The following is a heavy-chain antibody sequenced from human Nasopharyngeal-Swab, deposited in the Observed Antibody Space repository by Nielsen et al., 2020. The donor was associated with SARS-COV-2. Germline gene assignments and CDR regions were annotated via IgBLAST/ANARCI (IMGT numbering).Heavy chain of an antibody. V-gene: IGHV4-59*01. Sequence: SETLSLTCSVSGVSISSFHWCWIRQPPGKGLEWIGNIYYHGSANYRPSLKSRVTMSVDTSKNQLSLTLNSVTAEDTAVYYCARAGRTAYGLDVWGQGTTVTVPS. CDR3: ARAGRTAYGLDV. CDR1: GVSISSFH. D-gene: IGHD2-21*01. J-gene: IGHJ6*02. CDR2: IYYHGSA.